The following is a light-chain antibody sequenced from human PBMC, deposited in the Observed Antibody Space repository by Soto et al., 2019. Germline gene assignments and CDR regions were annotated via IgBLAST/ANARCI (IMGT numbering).Light chain of an antibody. J-gene: IGKJ1*01. CDR3: QQYNNWPRT. V-gene: IGKV3-20*01. CDR2: GAS. Sequence: EIVLTQSPVSLSGSAGESATLLGRASQFIHSSYLAWYQQKPGQAPRLLIYGASSRATGIPDRFSGSGSGTEFTLTISRLESEDFAVXXXQQYNNWPRTFGQGTKVDIK. CDR1: QFIHSSY.